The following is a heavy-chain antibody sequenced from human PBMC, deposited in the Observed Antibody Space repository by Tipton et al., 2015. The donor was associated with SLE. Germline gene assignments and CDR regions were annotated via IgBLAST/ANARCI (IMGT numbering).Heavy chain of an antibody. V-gene: IGHV1-69*13. D-gene: IGHD3-22*01. CDR2: IIPIFGTA. CDR3: ARTGWPVSCYFDS. CDR1: GGTFSSYA. Sequence: QSGPEVKKPGSSVKVSCMASGGTFSSYAIGWVRRAPGQGIEWMGRIIPIFGTANYAQKLQGRVTLTADESTSTTYMELSSLRSEDTAVCYCARTGWPVSCYFDSWAQGPLPTVSS. J-gene: IGHJ5*01.